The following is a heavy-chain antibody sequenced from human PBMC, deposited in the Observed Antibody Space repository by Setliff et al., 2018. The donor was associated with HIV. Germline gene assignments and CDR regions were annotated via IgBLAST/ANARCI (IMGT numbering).Heavy chain of an antibody. CDR1: GDSIRGYY. Sequence: SETLSLTCTVSGDSIRGYYWGWIRQPPGKGLEWMGYVFYAGFAAYNPSLKSRLTISVDTSKSQFSLTLTSVTAADTAVYYCARQMPIPGIAITPVDYWGQGALVTAPQ. CDR2: VFYAGFA. V-gene: IGHV4-59*08. CDR3: ARQMPIPGIAITPVDY. J-gene: IGHJ4*02. D-gene: IGHD5-12*01.